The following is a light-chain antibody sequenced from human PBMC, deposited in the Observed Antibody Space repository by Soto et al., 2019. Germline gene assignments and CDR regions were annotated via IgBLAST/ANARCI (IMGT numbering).Light chain of an antibody. CDR1: QSVSSSY. Sequence: EIVLTQSPGTLSLSPGERATLSCRASQSVSSSYLAWYQQKPGQAPRLLIYGASSRATGIPDRFSGSGSGTDFTLTISRLEPEDFAVYYCQQYNNWPHITFGQGTRLEIK. CDR3: QQYNNWPHIT. V-gene: IGKV3-20*01. J-gene: IGKJ5*01. CDR2: GAS.